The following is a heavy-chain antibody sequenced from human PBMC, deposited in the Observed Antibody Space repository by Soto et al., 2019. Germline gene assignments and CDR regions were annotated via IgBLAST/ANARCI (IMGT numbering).Heavy chain of an antibody. Sequence: QVQLQESGPRLVKPSETLSLTCSVSGGSISGNYWSWIRQPPGKGLEWIGYIHYSGTPNYNPSLRSRVTLSVDTCKNQFSLNLSSVTAADAAVYYCARDGGRVGGFDYWGQGTLVTVSS. CDR2: IHYSGTP. CDR1: GGSISGNY. CDR3: ARDGGRVGGFDY. V-gene: IGHV4-59*01. D-gene: IGHD3-16*01. J-gene: IGHJ4*02.